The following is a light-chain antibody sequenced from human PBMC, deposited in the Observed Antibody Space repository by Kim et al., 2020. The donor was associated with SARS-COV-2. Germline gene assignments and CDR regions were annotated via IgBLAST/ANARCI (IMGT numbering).Light chain of an antibody. V-gene: IGLV5-37*01. J-gene: IGLJ2*01. CDR1: SNTKVSSHK. CDR2: NFSDSDK. CDR3: MIWPRNAVL. Sequence: LPSTLPSNTKVSSHKVYWSKQKPGSPPRYLLYNFSDSDKGQGSGVPSRFSGSKDASGNTGILLISGLQSEDEADYYCMIWPRNAVLFGGGTQLTVL.